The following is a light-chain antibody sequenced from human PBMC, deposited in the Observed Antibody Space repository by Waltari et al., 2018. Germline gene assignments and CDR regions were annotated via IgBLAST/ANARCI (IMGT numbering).Light chain of an antibody. CDR1: QSVLYSSNNKNY. Sequence: DIVMTQSPDSLAVSLGERATINCKSSQSVLYSSNNKNYLAWYQHKPGQPPQLLIYWASTRESGVPDRFRGSGSGTDFTLTISSLQAEDVAVYYCQQYYSIPLTFGPGTKVDI. CDR3: QQYYSIPLT. J-gene: IGKJ3*01. CDR2: WAS. V-gene: IGKV4-1*01.